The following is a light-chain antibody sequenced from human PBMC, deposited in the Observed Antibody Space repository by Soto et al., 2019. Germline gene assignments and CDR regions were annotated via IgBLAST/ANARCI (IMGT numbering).Light chain of an antibody. CDR3: RSYTSGSALYV. Sequence: QSVLTQPASVSGSPGQSITISCTGTSRDVGGYSSVSWYQQHPGKAPKLMIYEVTNRPSGVSNRFSGSKSGNTASLTISGLQAEDEADYYCRSYTSGSALYVFGTGTKV. J-gene: IGLJ1*01. V-gene: IGLV2-14*01. CDR1: SRDVGGYSS. CDR2: EVT.